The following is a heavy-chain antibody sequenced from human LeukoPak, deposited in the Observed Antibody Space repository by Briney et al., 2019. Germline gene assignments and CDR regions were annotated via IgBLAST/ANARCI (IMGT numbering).Heavy chain of an antibody. D-gene: IGHD2-2*02. J-gene: IGHJ5*02. CDR1: GGSISSSNW. CDR3: ARHLGYCSSTSCYRNWFDP. CDR2: IYHSGST. Sequence: SGTLSLTCAVSGGSISSSNWWSWVRQPPGKGLEWIGEIYHSGSTYYNPSLKSRVTISVDTSKNQFSLKLSSVTAADTAVYYCARHLGYCSSTSCYRNWFDPWGQGTLVTVSS. V-gene: IGHV4-4*02.